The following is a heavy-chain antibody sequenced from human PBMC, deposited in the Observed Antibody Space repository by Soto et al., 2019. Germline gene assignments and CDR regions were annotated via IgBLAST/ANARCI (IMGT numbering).Heavy chain of an antibody. V-gene: IGHV4-31*03. D-gene: IGHD1-26*01. CDR1: GGSISSGGYY. CDR3: ARDGAGSGSHGAKGVDY. J-gene: IGHJ4*02. Sequence: QVQLQESGPGLVKPSQTLSLTCTVSGGSISSGGYYWSWIRQHPGKGLEWIGYIYYSGSTYYNPSLKSRVTISVDTSKNQFSLKLSSVTAADTAVYYCARDGAGSGSHGAKGVDYWGQGTLVTVSS. CDR2: IYYSGST.